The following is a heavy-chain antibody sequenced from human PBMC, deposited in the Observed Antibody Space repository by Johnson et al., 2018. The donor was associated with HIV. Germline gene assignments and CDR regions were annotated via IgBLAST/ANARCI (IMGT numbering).Heavy chain of an antibody. CDR1: GFTFSSYA. V-gene: IGHV3-30*18. D-gene: IGHD3-22*01. CDR2: IDSDGET. CDR3: AKHSSGYRDAFDI. J-gene: IGHJ3*02. Sequence: QVQLVESGGGVVQPGRSLRLSCAASGFTFSSYAMHWVRQAAGKGLEWVSEIDSDGETYYPASVKGRFTTSRDNSKNTLYLQMNSLRPEDTAVYYCAKHSSGYRDAFDIWGQGTMVTVSS.